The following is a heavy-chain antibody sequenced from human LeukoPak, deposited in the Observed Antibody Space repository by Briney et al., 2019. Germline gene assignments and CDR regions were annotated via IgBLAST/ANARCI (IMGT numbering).Heavy chain of an antibody. CDR3: ARGGYCSGGSCYFAFDI. CDR2: ISGYNGHT. CDR1: GYTFSSYG. Sequence: ASVKVSCTASGYTFSSYGISWVRQAPGQGLEWMGWISGYNGHTNYAQKLQGRVTMTTDTSTSTAYMELRRLRSDDTAVYYCARGGYCSGGSCYFAFDIWGQGTMVTVSS. V-gene: IGHV1-18*01. J-gene: IGHJ3*02. D-gene: IGHD2-15*01.